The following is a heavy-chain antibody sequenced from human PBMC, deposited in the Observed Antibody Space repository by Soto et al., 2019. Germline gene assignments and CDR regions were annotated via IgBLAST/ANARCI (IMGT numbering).Heavy chain of an antibody. J-gene: IGHJ6*04. Sequence: GASVKVSCKVSGYTLTELSMHWVRQAPGKGLEWMGGFDPEDGETIYAQKFQGRVTMTEDTSTDTAYMELSSLRSEDTAVYYCATDLIFGVFIKHPFYVMEVGGKGTRVT. D-gene: IGHD3-3*01. CDR2: FDPEDGET. V-gene: IGHV1-24*01. CDR1: GYTLTELS. CDR3: ATDLIFGVFIKHPFYVMEV.